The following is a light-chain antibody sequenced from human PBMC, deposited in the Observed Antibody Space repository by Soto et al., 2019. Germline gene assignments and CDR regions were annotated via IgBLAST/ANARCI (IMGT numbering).Light chain of an antibody. CDR2: DVN. CDR3: SSYTTSSSVI. Sequence: QSALTQPASVSGSPGQSMAISCSGTSSDLGTYDYVSWYQQHPGKAPKLMLFDVNHRPSGVSDRFFGSKSGNTASLTISGLQAEDEADYYCSSYTTSSSVIFGGGTKLTVL. V-gene: IGLV2-14*01. J-gene: IGLJ2*01. CDR1: SSDLGTYDY.